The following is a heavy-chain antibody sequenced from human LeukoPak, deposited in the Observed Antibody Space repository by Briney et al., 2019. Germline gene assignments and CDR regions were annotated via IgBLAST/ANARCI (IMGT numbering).Heavy chain of an antibody. Sequence: PGGSLRLSCVASGFAFSDYYMSWIRQAPGKGLEWVSYISSSGSTIYYADSVKGRFTISRDNAKNSLYLQMNSLRAEDTAVYYCAREESTAVAGTSDWFDPWGQGTLVTVSS. CDR3: AREESTAVAGTSDWFDP. CDR2: ISSSGSTI. D-gene: IGHD6-19*01. J-gene: IGHJ5*02. V-gene: IGHV3-11*01. CDR1: GFAFSDYY.